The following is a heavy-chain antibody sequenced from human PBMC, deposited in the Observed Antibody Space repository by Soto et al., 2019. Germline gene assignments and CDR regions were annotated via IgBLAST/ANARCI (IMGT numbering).Heavy chain of an antibody. D-gene: IGHD3-10*01. J-gene: IGHJ5*02. CDR3: VKNSGWFNT. Sequence: QLLQSGGGLVQPGGSLPLSCAASGFTFVTTDMSWVRQAPGEGLEWVSTIDGSGGITYYADSVKGRFTISRDNSRNTVYLQMNSLRGDDTALYYCVKNSGWFNTWGQGALVTVSS. V-gene: IGHV3-23*01. CDR1: GFTFVTTD. CDR2: IDGSGGIT.